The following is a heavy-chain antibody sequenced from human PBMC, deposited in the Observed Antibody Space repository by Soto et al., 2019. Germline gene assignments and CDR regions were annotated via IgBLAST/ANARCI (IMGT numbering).Heavy chain of an antibody. CDR3: AGGFIAARQGGYYFDY. J-gene: IGHJ4*02. V-gene: IGHV3-21*01. Sequence: PGGSLRLSCAASGFTFSSYSMNWVRQAPGKGLEWVSSISSSSSYVYYADSVKGRFTISRDNAKNSLYLQMNSLRAEDTAVYYCAGGFIAARQGGYYFDYWGQGXLVTVSS. D-gene: IGHD6-6*01. CDR1: GFTFSSYS. CDR2: ISSSSSYV.